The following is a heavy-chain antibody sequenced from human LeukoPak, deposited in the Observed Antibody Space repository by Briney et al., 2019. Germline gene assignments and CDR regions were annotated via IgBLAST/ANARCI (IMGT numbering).Heavy chain of an antibody. CDR1: GYTLAELS. CDR3: ATGRLIVVVPAAIRDYYYMDV. J-gene: IGHJ6*03. Sequence: ASVKVSCKVSGYTLAELSMHWVRQAPGKGLEWMGGFDPEDGETIYAQKFQGRVTMTEDTSTDTAYMELSSLRSEDTAVYYCATGRLIVVVPAAIRDYYYMDVWGKGTTVTVSS. V-gene: IGHV1-24*01. D-gene: IGHD2-2*02. CDR2: FDPEDGET.